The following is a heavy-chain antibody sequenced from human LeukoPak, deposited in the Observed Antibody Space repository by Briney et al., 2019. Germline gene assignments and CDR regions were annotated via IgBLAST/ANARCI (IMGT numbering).Heavy chain of an antibody. J-gene: IGHJ4*02. Sequence: AGGSLRLSCAASGFTVTSSWMSWARQAPGKGLEWVANINLDGSEKYYVDSVKGRFTISRDNGKNSLFLQLNSLRAEDTAVYYCAKSIGCVGARCYGVYYFDYWGQGTLVTVSS. V-gene: IGHV3-7*01. CDR2: INLDGSEK. D-gene: IGHD2-21*01. CDR3: AKSIGCVGARCYGVYYFDY. CDR1: GFTVTSSW.